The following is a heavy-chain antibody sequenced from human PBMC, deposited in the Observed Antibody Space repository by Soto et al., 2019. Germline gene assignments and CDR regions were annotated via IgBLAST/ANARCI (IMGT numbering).Heavy chain of an antibody. J-gene: IGHJ4*02. CDR2: INTDGSTT. Sequence: EVQLVESGGGLVQPGGSLRLSCAASGFTFSNYWMHWVRQAPGKGPVWVSRINTDGSTTNYADSVKGRFTISRDNAKNTLYLQPNGLGAEDTAVYYCARDLGGYASHWGQGTLVTVSS. CDR1: GFTFSNYW. V-gene: IGHV3-74*01. D-gene: IGHD3-16*01. CDR3: ARDLGGYASH.